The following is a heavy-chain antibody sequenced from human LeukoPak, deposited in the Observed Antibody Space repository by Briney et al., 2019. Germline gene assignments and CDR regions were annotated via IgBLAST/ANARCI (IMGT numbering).Heavy chain of an antibody. CDR1: GFTLSPFW. Sequence: PGGSLRLSCVASGFTLSPFWMTWVRQAPGKGLEWVAHIRGDGSRLYYVDSVKGRVTISRDNAKNSLYLQMSNLRADDTSVYYCARDRNYCSSDRCYDAFDIWGQGTMVTVSS. J-gene: IGHJ3*02. D-gene: IGHD2-15*01. CDR2: IRGDGSRL. CDR3: ARDRNYCSSDRCYDAFDI. V-gene: IGHV3-7*01.